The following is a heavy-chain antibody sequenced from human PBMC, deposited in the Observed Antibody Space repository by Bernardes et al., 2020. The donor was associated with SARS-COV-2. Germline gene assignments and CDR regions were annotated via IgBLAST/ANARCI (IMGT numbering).Heavy chain of an antibody. Sequence: ASVKVSCKASGYTFTGYYMHWVRQSPGQGLEWMGWINPNSGGTNSAQKFQGRVTMTRDTSISTAYMELSRLRSDDTAVYYCARDPTVTTENYYYYYGMDVWGPGTTVTVSS. CDR2: INPNSGGT. CDR3: ARDPTVTTENYYYYYGMDV. D-gene: IGHD4-17*01. V-gene: IGHV1-2*02. J-gene: IGHJ6*02. CDR1: GYTFTGYY.